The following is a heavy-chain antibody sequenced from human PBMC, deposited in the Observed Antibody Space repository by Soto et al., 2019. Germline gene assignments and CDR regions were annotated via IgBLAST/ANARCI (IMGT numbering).Heavy chain of an antibody. CDR2: ISSSSSYI. J-gene: IGHJ4*02. V-gene: IGHV3-21*01. CDR3: ARVRITMVRGVSYFDY. D-gene: IGHD3-10*01. CDR1: GFTFSSYS. Sequence: EVQLVESGGGLVKPGGSLRLSCAASGFTFSSYSMNWVRQAPGKGLEWVSSISSSSSYIYYADSVKGRFTISRDNAKKSLNLQMNSLRAEDTAVYYCARVRITMVRGVSYFDYWGQGTLVTVSS.